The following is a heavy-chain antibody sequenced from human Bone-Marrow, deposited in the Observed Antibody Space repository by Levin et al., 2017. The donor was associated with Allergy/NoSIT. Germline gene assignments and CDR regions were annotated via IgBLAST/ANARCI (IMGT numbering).Heavy chain of an antibody. CDR1: GFTFSNSW. CDR2: IKGDGSST. J-gene: IGHJ3*01. Sequence: GGSLRLSCEASGFTFSNSWMHWVRLLPGKGLVWVSRIKGDGSSTSYGDSVKGRFTISRDNAKNILYLQMSALRGDDTAVYDCARFGGYGSLDLWGRGTTVTVSS. V-gene: IGHV3-74*01. D-gene: IGHD3-16*01. CDR3: ARFGGYGSLDL.